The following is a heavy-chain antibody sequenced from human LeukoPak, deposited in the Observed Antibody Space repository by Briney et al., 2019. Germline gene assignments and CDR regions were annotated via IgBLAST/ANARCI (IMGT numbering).Heavy chain of an antibody. Sequence: PSETLSLTCAVYGGSFSGYYWSWIRQPPGKGLEWIGEINHSGSTNYNPSLKSRVTISVDTSKNQFSLKQSSVTAADTAVYYCAGAPDSSSQLQPTYGMDVWGQGTTVTVSS. CDR3: AGAPDSSSQLQPTYGMDV. J-gene: IGHJ6*02. CDR1: GGSFSGYY. V-gene: IGHV4-34*01. CDR2: INHSGST. D-gene: IGHD6-6*01.